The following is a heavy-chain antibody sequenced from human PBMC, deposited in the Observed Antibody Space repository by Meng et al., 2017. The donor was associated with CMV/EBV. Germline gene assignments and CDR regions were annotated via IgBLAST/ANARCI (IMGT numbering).Heavy chain of an antibody. Sequence: VQLRESGPGLVKPSEPLSLTCTVSGGSISSYYWSWIRQPAGKGLEWIGRIYTSGSTNYNPSLKSRVTMSVDTSKNQFSLKLSSVTAADTAVYYCARHGDTAMVVGIDYWGQGTLVTVSS. CDR2: IYTSGST. CDR1: GGSISSYY. CDR3: ARHGDTAMVVGIDY. J-gene: IGHJ4*02. V-gene: IGHV4-4*07. D-gene: IGHD5-18*01.